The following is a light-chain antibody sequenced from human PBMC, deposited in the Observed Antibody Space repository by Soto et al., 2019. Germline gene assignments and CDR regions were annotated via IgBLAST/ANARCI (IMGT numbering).Light chain of an antibody. Sequence: SYELTQTSSVSVAPGQTARISCGGNNIGGKSVHWYQQKPGQAPVVVVYDDSDRPSGIPERFSGSNSGNTATPTISRVEAGDEADYHCQVWDDNSDHHVFGTGTKVTVL. CDR3: QVWDDNSDHHV. J-gene: IGLJ1*01. V-gene: IGLV3-21*02. CDR1: NIGGKS. CDR2: DDS.